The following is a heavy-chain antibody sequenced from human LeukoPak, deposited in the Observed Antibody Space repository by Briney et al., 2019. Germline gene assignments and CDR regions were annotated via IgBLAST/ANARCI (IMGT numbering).Heavy chain of an antibody. CDR2: IYSAGTT. J-gene: IGHJ4*02. V-gene: IGHV3-53*01. CDR1: GFTVSNNY. Sequence: GVSLRLSFAASGFTVSNNYMSWVRQAPGKGLVWVSIIYSAGTTYYADSVKGRFTISRDNSKNTLYLQMNSLRADDTAVYYCVRARAYDSSGYNRGCFDHWGQGTLVTVSS. CDR3: VRARAYDSSGYNRGCFDH. D-gene: IGHD3-22*01.